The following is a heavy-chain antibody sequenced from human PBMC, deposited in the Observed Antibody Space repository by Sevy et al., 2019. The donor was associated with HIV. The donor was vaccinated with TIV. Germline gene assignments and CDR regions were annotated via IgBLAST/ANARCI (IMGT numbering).Heavy chain of an antibody. CDR3: TTIDYVWWSNP. V-gene: IGHV3-15*01. D-gene: IGHD3-16*01. J-gene: IGHJ6*02. Sequence: GGSLRLSCAASGFTFTNAWMSWVRQAPGKGLEWVGRIKSKTDGGTTDYAAPVKGRFTISRDDSKNTLYLQMNSLKTEDTAVYYCTTIDYVWWSNPWGQGTTVTVSS. CDR1: GFTFTNAW. CDR2: IKSKTDGGTT.